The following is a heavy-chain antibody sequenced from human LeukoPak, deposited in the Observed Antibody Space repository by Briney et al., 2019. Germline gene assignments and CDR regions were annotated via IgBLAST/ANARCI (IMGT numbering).Heavy chain of an antibody. CDR3: ARAGTESKWGLPRADYYYMDV. J-gene: IGHJ6*03. CDR2: INPNSGGT. CDR1: GYTFTGYY. V-gene: IGHV1-2*02. Sequence: ASVKVSCKASGYTFTGYYMHWVRQAPGQGLEWMGWINPNSGGTNYAQKFQGRVTMTRDTSISTASMELTNLRSDDTALYYCARAGTESKWGLPRADYYYMDVWGKGTTVTVSS. D-gene: IGHD7-27*01.